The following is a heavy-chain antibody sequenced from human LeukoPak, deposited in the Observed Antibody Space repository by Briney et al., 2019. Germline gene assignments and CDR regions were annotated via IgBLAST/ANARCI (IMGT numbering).Heavy chain of an antibody. V-gene: IGHV3-30*04. CDR2: ISSDGNNK. J-gene: IGHJ6*02. D-gene: IGHD2-15*01. CDR3: ARGAIIAAPGDYYYGADV. CDR1: GFILRRYA. Sequence: GGSLRLSCAVSGFILRRYAVHWGRQAPGKGPEWVASISSDGNNKFYADSVKGRFTISRDNSKNSLLLEMNGLRVEDTAMYYCARGAIIAAPGDYYYGADVWGQGTAVTVSS.